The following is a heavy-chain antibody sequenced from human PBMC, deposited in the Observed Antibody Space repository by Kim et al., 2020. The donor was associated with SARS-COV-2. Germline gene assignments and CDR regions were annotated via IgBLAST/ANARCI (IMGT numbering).Heavy chain of an antibody. V-gene: IGHV3-30*18. CDR1: GFNFNNFG. D-gene: IGHD3-10*01. Sequence: GGSLRLSCAASGFNFNNFGFHWVRQAPGKGLEWVAVISYEGSKKNYADSLKGRIIISRDYSKNTEYLELTSLTPEDTAVYYCAKSTVILWFGQFRNDAF. CDR3: AKSTVILWFGQFRNDAF. J-gene: IGHJ3*01. CDR2: ISYEGSKK.